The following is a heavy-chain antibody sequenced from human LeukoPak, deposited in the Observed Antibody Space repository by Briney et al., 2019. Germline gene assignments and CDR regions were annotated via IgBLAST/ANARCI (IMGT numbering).Heavy chain of an antibody. D-gene: IGHD6-13*01. J-gene: IGHJ5*02. Sequence: SETLSLTCSVSGGSISSSSYYWGWIRQPPGMGLEWIGSIYYSGITYYNPSLKSRATVSVDTSKNQFSLNLISVTAADTAVYYCARRNGHSWDVGNWFDPWGQGTLVTVSS. V-gene: IGHV4-39*01. CDR3: ARRNGHSWDVGNWFDP. CDR2: IYYSGIT. CDR1: GGSISSSSYY.